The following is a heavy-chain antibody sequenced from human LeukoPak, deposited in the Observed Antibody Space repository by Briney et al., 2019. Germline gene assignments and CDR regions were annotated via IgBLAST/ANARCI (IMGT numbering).Heavy chain of an antibody. Sequence: GGSLRLSCAASGFTFKNFVMTWVRQAPGQGLDWVSAISGNTGATYYADSVEGRFTISRDNSKNTLYLQMNSLRAEDTAVYYCARKWWENWFDSWGQGALVTVSS. CDR1: GFTFKNFV. J-gene: IGHJ5*01. CDR2: ISGNTGAT. D-gene: IGHD2-15*01. V-gene: IGHV3-23*01. CDR3: ARKWWENWFDS.